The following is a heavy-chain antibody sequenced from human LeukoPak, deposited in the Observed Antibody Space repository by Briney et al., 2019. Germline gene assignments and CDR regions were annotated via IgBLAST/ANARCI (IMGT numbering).Heavy chain of an antibody. J-gene: IGHJ4*02. V-gene: IGHV3-23*01. CDR3: AKDPPPTVTTSYFDY. CDR1: GGSISSYY. D-gene: IGHD4-17*01. Sequence: ETLSLTCTVSGGSISSYYWSWIRQAPGKGLEWVSAISGSGGSAYYADSVKGRFTISRDNSKNTLYLQMNSLRAEDTAVYYCAKDPPPTVTTSYFDYWGQGTLVTVSS. CDR2: ISGSGGSA.